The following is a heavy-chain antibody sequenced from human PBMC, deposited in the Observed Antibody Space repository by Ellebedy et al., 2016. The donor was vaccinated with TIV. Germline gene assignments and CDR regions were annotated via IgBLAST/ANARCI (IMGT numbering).Heavy chain of an antibody. D-gene: IGHD1-1*01. CDR3: ARGQNQRTATTRNYYYYGMDV. V-gene: IGHV4-4*02. CDR1: GGSISSSNW. Sequence: GSLRLSXAVSGGSISSSNWWSWVRPPPGKGLEWIGEIYHSGSTNYNPSLKSRVTISVDKSKNQFSLKLSSVTAADTAVYYCARGQNQRTATTRNYYYYGMDVWGQGTTVTVSS. J-gene: IGHJ6*02. CDR2: IYHSGST.